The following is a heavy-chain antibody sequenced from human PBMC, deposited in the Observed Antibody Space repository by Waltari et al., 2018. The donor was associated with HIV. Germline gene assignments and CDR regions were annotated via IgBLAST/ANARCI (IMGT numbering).Heavy chain of an antibody. CDR3: ARERHDYGAIFEH. J-gene: IGHJ4*02. CDR1: RFSLSTIGVG. V-gene: IGHV2-5*01. CDR2: IYWNVCK. D-gene: IGHD4-17*01. Sequence: QITFNESGPTLVNPTQTLTVTFTFSRFSLSTIGVGLGWIRQHPGKALEWLALIYWNVCKRYNTSLKNRRTITKDTCKNQSVLTMTNMDPVEKATYYCARERHDYGAIFEHWGQGTLGSVSS.